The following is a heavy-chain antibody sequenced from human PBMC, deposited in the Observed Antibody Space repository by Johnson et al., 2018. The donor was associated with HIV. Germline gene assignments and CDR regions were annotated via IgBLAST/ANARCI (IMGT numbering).Heavy chain of an antibody. CDR2: ISYDGSNT. Sequence: VQLVESGGGVVQPGRSLRLSCAASKFTFNSYTLHWVRQAPGKGLEWVAVISYDGSNTYYADSVKGRFTISRDNSENTLYLQMNSLRAEDTAVYYCARGANSGSYFGAFDIWGRGTMVTVSS. V-gene: IGHV3-30*04. CDR3: ARGANSGSYFGAFDI. CDR1: KFTFNSYT. D-gene: IGHD1-26*01. J-gene: IGHJ3*02.